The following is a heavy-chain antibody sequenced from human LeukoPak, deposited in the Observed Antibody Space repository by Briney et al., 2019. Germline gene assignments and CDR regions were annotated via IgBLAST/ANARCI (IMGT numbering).Heavy chain of an antibody. D-gene: IGHD5-24*01. V-gene: IGHV4-39*01. CDR3: AVPVEMATIYTFDY. Sequence: PSETLSLTCTVSGGSISSSSYYWGWIRQPPGKGLEGIGSIYYSGSTYYNPSLKSRVTISVDTSKNQFSLKLSSVPAADPAVYHCAVPVEMATIYTFDYWGQGTLVTVSS. CDR1: GGSISSSSYY. CDR2: IYYSGST. J-gene: IGHJ4*02.